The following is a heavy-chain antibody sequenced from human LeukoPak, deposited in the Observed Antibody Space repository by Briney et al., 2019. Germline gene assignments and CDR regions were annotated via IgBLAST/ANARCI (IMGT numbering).Heavy chain of an antibody. CDR1: GYTFTGYY. D-gene: IGHD1-26*01. CDR2: ISPNSGDT. Sequence: ASVKVSCKASGYTFTGYYIHWVRQAPGQGPEWMGWISPNSGDTDYAREFQGRVTMTRDTSISTAYMELTTLRSDDTAVYYCARSPIGLGFFDYWGQGTLVTVSS. J-gene: IGHJ4*02. V-gene: IGHV1-2*02. CDR3: ARSPIGLGFFDY.